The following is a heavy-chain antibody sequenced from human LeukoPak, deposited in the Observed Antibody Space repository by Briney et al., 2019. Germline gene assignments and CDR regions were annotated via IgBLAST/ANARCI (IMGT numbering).Heavy chain of an antibody. J-gene: IGHJ6*02. CDR3: AGTQQSFLEWLSYGMDV. CDR1: GGSISSSSYY. CDR2: IYYSGST. Sequence: PSETLSLTCTVSGGSISSSSYYWGWIRQPPGKGLEWIGSIYYSGSTYYNPSLKSRVTISVDTSKNQFSLKLSSVTAADTAVYYCAGTQQSFLEWLSYGMDVWGQGTTVTVSS. V-gene: IGHV4-39*01. D-gene: IGHD3-3*02.